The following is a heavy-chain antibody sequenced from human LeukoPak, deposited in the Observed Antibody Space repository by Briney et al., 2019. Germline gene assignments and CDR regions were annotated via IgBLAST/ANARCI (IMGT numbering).Heavy chain of an antibody. V-gene: IGHV3-30-3*01. CDR1: GFTFSSYA. CDR2: ISYDGSNK. CDR3: TREDNWYFDL. J-gene: IGHJ2*01. Sequence: GRSLRLSCAASGFTFSSYALHWVRQAPGKGLEWVAVISYDGSNKIYADSVKGRFTISRDNAKNSLYLQLNSLRAEDTAVYYCTREDNWYFDLWGRGTLVTVSS.